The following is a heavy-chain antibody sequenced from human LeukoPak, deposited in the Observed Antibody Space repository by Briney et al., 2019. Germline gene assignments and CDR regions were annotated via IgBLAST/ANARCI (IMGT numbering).Heavy chain of an antibody. J-gene: IGHJ4*03. CDR3: ASGGKRANFDY. CDR1: GFSFSSYA. V-gene: IGHV3-30-3*01. CDR2: ISYDGCNK. Sequence: SLPVSRLASGFSFSSYAMLWVRQAPAKGLEWVAVISYDGCNKYYADSVKGRFTISRHNSKNTLYLQMNSLRAEDTAAYYCASGGKRANFDYGGQRTMVTVSS. D-gene: IGHD2-15*01.